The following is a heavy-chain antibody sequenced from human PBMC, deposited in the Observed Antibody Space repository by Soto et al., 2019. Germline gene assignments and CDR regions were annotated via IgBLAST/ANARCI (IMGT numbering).Heavy chain of an antibody. CDR1: GFTVSSNY. D-gene: IGHD6-19*01. Sequence: EVQLVESGGGLVQPGGSLRLSCAASGFTVSSNYMSWVRQAPGKGLEWVSILYTSGSTYSADSVKGRFTISRHNSKNARYLQMDSSRPEDTAVYYCARDSRGWYALDCWGQGTLVTVSS. CDR2: LYTSGST. J-gene: IGHJ4*02. CDR3: ARDSRGWYALDC. V-gene: IGHV3-53*04.